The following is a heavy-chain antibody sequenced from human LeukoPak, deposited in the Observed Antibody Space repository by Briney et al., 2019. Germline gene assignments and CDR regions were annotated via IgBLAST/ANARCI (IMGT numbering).Heavy chain of an antibody. CDR1: GGSFSGYY. CDR2: INHSGST. J-gene: IGHJ4*02. D-gene: IGHD4-17*01. Sequence: SETLSLTCAVYGGSFSGYYWSWIRQPPGKGLEWIGEINHSGSTNYNPSLKSRVTISVDTSKNQFSLKLSSVTAADTAVYYCARSTVATADYGGQGTLVTVSS. CDR3: ARSTVATADY. V-gene: IGHV4-34*01.